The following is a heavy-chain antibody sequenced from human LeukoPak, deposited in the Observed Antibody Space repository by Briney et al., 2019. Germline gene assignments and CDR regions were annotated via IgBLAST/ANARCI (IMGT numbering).Heavy chain of an antibody. CDR3: ARGLSSGSSGY. Sequence: PSETLSLTCTVSGGSISSSSYYWGWIRQPPGKGLEWIGSIYYSGSTYYNPSLKSRVTISVDTSKNQFSLKLSSVTAADTAVYYCARGLSSGSSGYWGQGTLVTVSS. CDR1: GGSISSSSYY. V-gene: IGHV4-39*07. D-gene: IGHD6-6*01. J-gene: IGHJ4*02. CDR2: IYYSGST.